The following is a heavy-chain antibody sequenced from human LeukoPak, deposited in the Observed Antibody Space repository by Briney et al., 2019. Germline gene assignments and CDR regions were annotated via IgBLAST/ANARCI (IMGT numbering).Heavy chain of an antibody. J-gene: IGHJ1*01. CDR3: AKGRDSSGRQYFQH. Sequence: SETLSLTCTVSGGSIDSNSWTWIRQPPGKGLEWIGYIYYSGTTNYNPSLKSRVTMSVDMSKNQFSLKLSSVTAADTAVYFCAKGRDSSGRQYFQHWGQGTLVTVSS. CDR2: IYYSGTT. D-gene: IGHD3-22*01. V-gene: IGHV4-59*01. CDR1: GGSIDSNS.